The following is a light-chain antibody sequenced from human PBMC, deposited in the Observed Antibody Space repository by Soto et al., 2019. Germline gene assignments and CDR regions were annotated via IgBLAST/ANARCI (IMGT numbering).Light chain of an antibody. J-gene: IGKJ1*01. CDR3: QQYDTSPRM. CDR2: GAS. V-gene: IGKV3-20*01. CDR1: QSFSRNY. Sequence: EIVFTQSPGTLSLSPGERATLSCRASQSFSRNYLAWYQQKRGQALRLLIYGASRRATGTPTRFSGSGSGTDFTLTISRMEPEDFEVYYCQQYDTSPRMFGQGTKVEI.